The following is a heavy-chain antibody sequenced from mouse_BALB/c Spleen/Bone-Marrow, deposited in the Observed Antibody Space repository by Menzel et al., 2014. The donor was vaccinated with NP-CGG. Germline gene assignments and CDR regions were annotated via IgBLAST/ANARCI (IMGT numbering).Heavy chain of an antibody. J-gene: IGHJ1*01. V-gene: IGHV1S81*02. CDR1: GYTFSNYY. D-gene: IGHD1-1*01. CDR2: SNPSNGGS. CDR3: TRSNYGYWYFDV. Sequence: QVQLKGSGAELVKPGASVKLSCKASGYTFSNYYMYWVKQRPGQGLEWIGESNPSNGGSNFNEKFKSKATLSVDKSSSTAYMQLSSLTSEDSAVYYCTRSNYGYWYFDVWGAGTTVTVSS.